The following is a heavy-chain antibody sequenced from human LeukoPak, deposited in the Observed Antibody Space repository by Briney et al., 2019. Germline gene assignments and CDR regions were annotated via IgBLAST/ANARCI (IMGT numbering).Heavy chain of an antibody. CDR2: IYYSGST. V-gene: IGHV4-31*03. CDR1: GGSISSGGYY. J-gene: IGHJ4*02. D-gene: IGHD3-3*01. Sequence: SETLSLTCTVSGGSISSGGYYWSWIRQHPGKGLEWIGYIYYSGSTYYNPSPKSRVTISVDTSKNQFSLKLSSVTAADTAVYYCARAPLDFWSGYYLFDYWGQGTLVTVSS. CDR3: ARAPLDFWSGYYLFDY.